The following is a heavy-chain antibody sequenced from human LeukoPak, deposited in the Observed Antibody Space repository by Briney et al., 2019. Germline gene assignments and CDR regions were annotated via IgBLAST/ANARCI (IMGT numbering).Heavy chain of an antibody. CDR1: GGSIGSSSYY. CDR3: ARLTYYFDY. Sequence: SETLSLTCTVSGGSIGSSSYYWGWIRQPPGKGLEWIGSIYYSGSTYYNPSLKSRVTISVDTSKNQFSLRLSSVTAADTAVYYCARLTYYFDYWGQGTLVTVSS. V-gene: IGHV4-39*01. J-gene: IGHJ4*02. CDR2: IYYSGST.